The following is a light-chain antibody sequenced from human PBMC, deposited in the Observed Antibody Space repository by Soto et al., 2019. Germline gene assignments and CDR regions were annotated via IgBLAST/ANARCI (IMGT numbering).Light chain of an antibody. CDR2: EGS. Sequence: QSALTQPASVSGSPGQSITISCTGTSSDVGSYNLVSWYQQHPGKAPKLMIYEGSKRPSGVSNRFSGSKSGNTASLTISGLQAEDEADYYCSSYTSSSTLVLFGGGTKVTVL. J-gene: IGLJ2*01. CDR3: SSYTSSSTLVL. V-gene: IGLV2-14*02. CDR1: SSDVGSYNL.